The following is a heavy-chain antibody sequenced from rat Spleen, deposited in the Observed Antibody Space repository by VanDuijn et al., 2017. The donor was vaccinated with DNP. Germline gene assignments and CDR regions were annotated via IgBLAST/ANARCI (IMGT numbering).Heavy chain of an antibody. Sequence: QVQLKESGPGLVQPSQTLSLTCTVSGFSLTSYTVSWVRQPPGKGLEWMGLIGNTGGTRYNSVFRSRLSISKDTSKSQVFLKLTILQTEDTGTYYCATNYGGYSAPDYWGQGVMVTVPS. J-gene: IGHJ2*01. D-gene: IGHD1-11*01. CDR2: IGNTGGT. CDR3: ATNYGGYSAPDY. V-gene: IGHV2-41*01. CDR1: GFSLTSYT.